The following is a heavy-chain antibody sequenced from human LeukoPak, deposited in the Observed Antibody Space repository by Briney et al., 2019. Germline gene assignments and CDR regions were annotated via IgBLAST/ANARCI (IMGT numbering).Heavy chain of an antibody. CDR1: GFTFSSYA. CDR2: ISYDGSNK. Sequence: PGGSLRLSCSASGFTFSSYAMHWVRQAPGKGLEWVAVISYDGSNKYYADSVKGRFTISRDNSKNTLYLQMNSLRAEDTAVYYCARWGELLVYYYYMDVWGKGTTVTVSS. CDR3: ARWGELLVYYYYMDV. V-gene: IGHV3-30-3*01. J-gene: IGHJ6*03. D-gene: IGHD1-26*01.